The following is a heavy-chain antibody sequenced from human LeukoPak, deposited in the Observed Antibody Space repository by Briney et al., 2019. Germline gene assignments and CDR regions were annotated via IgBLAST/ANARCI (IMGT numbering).Heavy chain of an antibody. V-gene: IGHV3-64*04. CDR1: GFTFSNYA. CDR3: AREVGGSAFDI. D-gene: IGHD3-16*01. J-gene: IGHJ3*02. CDR2: ISSNGGIT. Sequence: PGGSLRLSCSASGFTFSNYAMHWVRQAPGKGLEYVSDISSNGGITYYADSVKGRFTISRHNSKNTLYLQMNSLRAEDTAVYYCAREVGGSAFDIWGQGTMVTVSS.